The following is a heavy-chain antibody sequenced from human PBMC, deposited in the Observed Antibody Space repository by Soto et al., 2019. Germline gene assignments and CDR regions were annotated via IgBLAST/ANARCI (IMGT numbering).Heavy chain of an antibody. J-gene: IGHJ5*02. CDR3: ASDGSPSPEENWFDP. CDR1: GGSFSGYY. V-gene: IGHV4-34*01. Sequence: QVQLQQWGAGLLKPSETLSLTCDVYGGSFSGYYWSWIRQPPGKGLEWIGKINHSGSTNYNPSLKSRVTISVDTSKNQFSLKLSSVTAADTAVYYCASDGSPSPEENWFDPWGQGTLVTVSS. CDR2: INHSGST.